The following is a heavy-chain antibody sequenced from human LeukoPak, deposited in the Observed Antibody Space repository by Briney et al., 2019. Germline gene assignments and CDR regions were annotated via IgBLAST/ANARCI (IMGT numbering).Heavy chain of an antibody. J-gene: IGHJ4*02. V-gene: IGHV5-51*01. D-gene: IGHD2-15*01. Sequence: PGESLKIPCKGSGYSFTNYWIGWVRQTPGKGLEWMGIIYPDDSDTKYSPSFQGQVTISADKSINTAYVQWNSLKASDTARYYCARYCSGGTCHQGIDYWGQGTLVTVSS. CDR1: GYSFTNYW. CDR3: ARYCSGGTCHQGIDY. CDR2: IYPDDSDT.